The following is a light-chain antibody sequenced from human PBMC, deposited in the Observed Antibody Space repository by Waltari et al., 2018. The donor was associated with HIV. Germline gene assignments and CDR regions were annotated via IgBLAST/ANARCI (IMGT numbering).Light chain of an antibody. J-gene: IGLJ1*01. Sequence: EVTQPPSVSVSPGQTANVTCSGDKLGDRYACWYQQKPGQSPILVIYQDNKRPPGIPERFSGSTSGNTATLTISGAQLMDEGDYYCQTWDTSTLYVFGPGTKVIVL. CDR2: QDN. CDR1: KLGDRY. CDR3: QTWDTSTLYV. V-gene: IGLV3-1*01.